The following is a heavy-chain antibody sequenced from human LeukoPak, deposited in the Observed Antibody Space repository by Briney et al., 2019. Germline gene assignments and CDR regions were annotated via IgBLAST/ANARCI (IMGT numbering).Heavy chain of an antibody. D-gene: IGHD3-22*01. Sequence: ASVTVSCTASGYTFTSYAMDWVRQAPGQGLEWMGWINTNTGNPTYAQGFTGRFVFSLDTSVSTAYLQISSLKAEDIAVYYCARVVRGSSGYRYYFDYWGQGTLVTVSS. CDR3: ARVVRGSSGYRYYFDY. CDR2: INTNTGNP. J-gene: IGHJ4*02. V-gene: IGHV7-4-1*02. CDR1: GYTFTSYA.